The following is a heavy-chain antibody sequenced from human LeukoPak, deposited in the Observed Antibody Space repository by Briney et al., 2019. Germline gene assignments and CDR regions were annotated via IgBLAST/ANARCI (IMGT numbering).Heavy chain of an antibody. CDR1: GGSSSGYS. Sequence: SETLSLTCAVYGGSSSGYSWSWIRQPPGKGLEWIGEINHSGSTNYNPSLKSRVTMSMDTSKNQFSLKLSSVTAADTAVYYCAREASYYDILTGYYNGRYFDYWGQGTLVTVSS. CDR2: INHSGST. V-gene: IGHV4-34*10. CDR3: AREASYYDILTGYYNGRYFDY. D-gene: IGHD3-9*01. J-gene: IGHJ4*02.